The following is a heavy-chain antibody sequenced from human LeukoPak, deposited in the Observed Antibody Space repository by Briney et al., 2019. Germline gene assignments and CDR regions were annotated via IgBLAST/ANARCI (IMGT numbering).Heavy chain of an antibody. J-gene: IGHJ4*02. CDR2: IIPILGIA. CDR1: GGTFSSCA. CDR3: ARVGDSSGWSRSAYYFDY. V-gene: IGHV1-69*04. Sequence: GSSVKVSCKASGGTFSSCAISWVRQAPGQGLEWMGRIIPILGIANYAQKFQGRVTITADKSTSTAYMELSSLRSEDTAVYYCARVGDSSGWSRSAYYFDYWGQGTLVTVSS. D-gene: IGHD6-19*01.